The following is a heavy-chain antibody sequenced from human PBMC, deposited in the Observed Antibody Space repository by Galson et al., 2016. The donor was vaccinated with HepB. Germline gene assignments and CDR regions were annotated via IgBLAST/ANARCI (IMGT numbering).Heavy chain of an antibody. Sequence: SVKVSCKASGYTFTSYAISWVRQAPGQGLEWMGWISAYNDNTKYAKKFQGRVTMTTETSTNTAYMELRSLRSDDTAVYYCARVRITGPQWMVRGPCFDDWGQGTLVTVSS. V-gene: IGHV1-18*01. CDR3: ARVRITGPQWMVRGPCFDD. J-gene: IGHJ4*02. CDR1: GYTFTSYA. D-gene: IGHD6-19*01. CDR2: ISAYNDNT.